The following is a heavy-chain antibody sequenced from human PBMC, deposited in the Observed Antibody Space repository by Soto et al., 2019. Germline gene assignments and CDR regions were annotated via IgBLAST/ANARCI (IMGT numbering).Heavy chain of an antibody. CDR2: IYYSGST. J-gene: IGHJ6*02. V-gene: IGHV4-39*01. CDR3: ASSGGPGYSSGWYKYYYYYGMDV. CDR1: GGSISSSSYY. Sequence: SETLSLTCTVSGGSISSSSYYWGWIRQPPGKGLEWIGSIYYSGSTYYNPSLKSRVTISVDTSKNQFSLKLSSVTAADTAVYYCASSGGPGYSSGWYKYYYYYGMDVWGQGTTVTVSS. D-gene: IGHD6-19*01.